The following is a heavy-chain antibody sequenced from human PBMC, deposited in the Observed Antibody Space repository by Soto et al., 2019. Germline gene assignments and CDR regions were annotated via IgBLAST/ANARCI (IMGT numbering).Heavy chain of an antibody. D-gene: IGHD3-3*01. CDR2: IIPIFGTA. CDR3: ARAASGTHRGYYYYGMDV. CDR1: GGTFSSYA. J-gene: IGHJ6*02. Sequence: ASVKVSCKASGGTFSSYAISWARQAPGQGLEWMGGIIPIFGTANYAQKFQGRVTITADESASTAYMELSSLRSEDTAVYYCARAASGTHRGYYYYGMDVWGQGTTVTVSS. V-gene: IGHV1-69*13.